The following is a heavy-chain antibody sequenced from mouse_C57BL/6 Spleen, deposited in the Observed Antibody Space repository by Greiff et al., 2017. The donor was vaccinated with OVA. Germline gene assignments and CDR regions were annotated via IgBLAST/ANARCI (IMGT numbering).Heavy chain of an antibody. CDR3: VRREDFHYYAMDY. J-gene: IGHJ4*01. CDR2: IRSKSNNYAT. Sequence: EVKLVESGGGLVQPTGSLKLSCAASGFSFNTYAMNWVRQAPGKGVEWVARIRSKSNNYATYYADPVKDRFTISRDDSESMLYLQMNNLKAEYTAMYYCVRREDFHYYAMDYWGQGTSVTVSS. V-gene: IGHV10-1*01. CDR1: GFSFNTYA.